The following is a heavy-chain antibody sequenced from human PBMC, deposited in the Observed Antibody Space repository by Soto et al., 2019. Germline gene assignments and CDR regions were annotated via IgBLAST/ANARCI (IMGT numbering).Heavy chain of an antibody. CDR1: GGLFSSYP. CDR3: ARGGSGYTWFNEF. CDR2: VIPVFQTA. Sequence: QEQLVQSGAEVKKPGSSVKVSCKASGGLFSSYPISWVRQVPGQGLEWMGGVIPVFQTAYYTQRFQGRVEITADESTNTAYMELSSLRSEDTAIYYCARGGSGYTWFNEFWGQGTLVNDSS. V-gene: IGHV1-69*01. J-gene: IGHJ4*02. D-gene: IGHD3-22*01.